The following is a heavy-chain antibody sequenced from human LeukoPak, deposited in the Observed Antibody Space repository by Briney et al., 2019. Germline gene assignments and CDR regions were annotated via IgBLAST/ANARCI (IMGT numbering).Heavy chain of an antibody. V-gene: IGHV4-39*07. Sequence: SETLSLTCTVSGGSISSSTYYWGWIHQPPGKGLEWIVSIYYSGSTYYNPSLKSRVTISVDTSKNQFSLKLSSVTAADTAVYNCARAAYSSTWYLWGQGTLVTVSS. CDR1: GGSISSSTYY. D-gene: IGHD6-13*01. CDR3: ARAAYSSTWYL. CDR2: IYYSGST. J-gene: IGHJ5*02.